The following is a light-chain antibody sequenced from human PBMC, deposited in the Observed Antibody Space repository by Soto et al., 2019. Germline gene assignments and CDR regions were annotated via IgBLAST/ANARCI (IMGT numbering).Light chain of an antibody. CDR1: NSNIGAGYD. V-gene: IGLV1-40*01. Sequence: QSALTQPPSVSGAPGQRVTISCTGSNSNIGAGYDVHWYQHLPGAAPKLLIYGNTNRPSGVPDRFSGSQSDTSSSLAITGLQAEDEADYYCQSCDRSLNDFVFGTGTKSPS. CDR3: QSCDRSLNDFV. J-gene: IGLJ1*01. CDR2: GNT.